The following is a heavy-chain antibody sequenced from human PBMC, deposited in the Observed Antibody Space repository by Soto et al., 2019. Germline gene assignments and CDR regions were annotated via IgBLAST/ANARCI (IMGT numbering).Heavy chain of an antibody. CDR1: GFTFSSYS. CDR2: ISSTSSTI. CDR3: AKLVSSLYYFDY. Sequence: HPGGSLRLSCAASGFTFSSYSMNWVRRAPGKGLEWVSYISSTSSTIYYADPVKGRFTISRDNAKNSLYLQMNSLRDEDTAVYYCAKLVSSLYYFDYWGQGTLVTVSS. V-gene: IGHV3-48*02. D-gene: IGHD2-2*01. J-gene: IGHJ4*02.